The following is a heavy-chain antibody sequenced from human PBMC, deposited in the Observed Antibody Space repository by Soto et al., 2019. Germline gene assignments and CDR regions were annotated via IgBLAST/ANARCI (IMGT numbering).Heavy chain of an antibody. V-gene: IGHV1-18*04. CDR2: ISAYNGNT. CDR1: GYTFTSYG. CDR3: ARQGMDV. J-gene: IGHJ6*02. Sequence: ASVKVSCKASGYTFTSYGISWVRQAPGQGLEWMGWISAYNGNTNYAQKPQGRVTITTDTSTSTAYMALRSLRADDPAVHYLARQGMDVWGQGTTVTVSS.